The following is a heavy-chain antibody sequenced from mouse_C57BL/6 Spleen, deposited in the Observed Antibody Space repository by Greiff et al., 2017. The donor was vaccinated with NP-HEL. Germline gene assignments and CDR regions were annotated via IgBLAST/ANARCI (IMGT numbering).Heavy chain of an antibody. V-gene: IGHV14-4*01. Sequence: EVQLQQSGAELVRPGASVKLSCTASGFNITDDYMHWVKQRPEQGLEWIGWIDPENGDTEYASKFKGKATLTADTSSNTAYMQLSSLTSEDTAVYYCTTPYSNDGYYAMDDWGQGTSVTVSS. CDR1: GFNITDDY. J-gene: IGHJ4*01. D-gene: IGHD2-12*01. CDR3: TTPYSNDGYYAMDD. CDR2: IDPENGDT.